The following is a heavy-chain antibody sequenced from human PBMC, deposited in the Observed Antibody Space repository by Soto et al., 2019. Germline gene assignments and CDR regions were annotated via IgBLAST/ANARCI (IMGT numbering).Heavy chain of an antibody. Sequence: SETLSLTCTVSGGSISSSSYYWGWIRQPPGKGLEWIGSIYYSGSTYYNPSLKSRVTISVETSTHQFSLKLSSVTAAETAVYYCAIVVVPAAIGYYYYYGMYXWGQGTRFTAS. V-gene: IGHV4-39*01. CDR2: IYYSGST. CDR3: AIVVVPAAIGYYYYYGMYX. CDR1: GGSISSSSYY. J-gene: IGHJ6*02. D-gene: IGHD2-2*02.